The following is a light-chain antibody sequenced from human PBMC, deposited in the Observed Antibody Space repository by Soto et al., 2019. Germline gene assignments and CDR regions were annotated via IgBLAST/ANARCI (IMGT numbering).Light chain of an antibody. CDR1: SSDIGSYIY. CDR2: EVS. J-gene: IGLJ3*02. Sequence: QLVLTQPASVSGSPGQSITISCTGTSSDIGSYIYVSWYQHHPGKVPKLMIYEVSNRPSGVSDRFSGSKSGNTASLTISGLQAEDEADYYCSSYTGSSTLVFGGGTKLTVL. V-gene: IGLV2-14*01. CDR3: SSYTGSSTLV.